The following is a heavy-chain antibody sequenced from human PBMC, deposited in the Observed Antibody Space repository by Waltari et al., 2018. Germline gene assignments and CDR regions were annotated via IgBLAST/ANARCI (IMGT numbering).Heavy chain of an antibody. CDR2: IYWNDDK. J-gene: IGHJ3*01. CDR3: AHRPSITEAIWGAFDV. D-gene: IGHD3-10*01. CDR1: GFSLSSSVVG. Sequence: QITLKESRPARVKPTETLTLTCTFSGFSLSSSVVGVGWIRQPPGKALEWLALIYWNDDKLYSPSLKTRLTIAKDTSKIQVVLRMTNMDPVDTATYYCAHRPSITEAIWGAFDVWGQGTLAIVSS. V-gene: IGHV2-5*01.